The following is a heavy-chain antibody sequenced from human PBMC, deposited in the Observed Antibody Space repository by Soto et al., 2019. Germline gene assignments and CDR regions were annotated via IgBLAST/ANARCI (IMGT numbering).Heavy chain of an antibody. Sequence: GGSVRLSCAASGFTFSSYWMHWVRQAPGKGLVWVSRINSDGSSTSYADSVKGRFTISRDNAKNTLYLQMNSLRAEDTAVYYCARDRSIAVAHDHFDYWDQGTLVTVS. J-gene: IGHJ4*02. CDR3: ARDRSIAVAHDHFDY. CDR1: GFTFSSYW. D-gene: IGHD6-19*01. CDR2: INSDGSST. V-gene: IGHV3-74*01.